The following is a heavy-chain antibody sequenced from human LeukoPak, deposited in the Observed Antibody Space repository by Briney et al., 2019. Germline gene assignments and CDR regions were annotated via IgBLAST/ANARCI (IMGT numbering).Heavy chain of an antibody. V-gene: IGHV4-39*01. D-gene: IGHD6-13*01. Sequence: SETLSLTCTVSGGSISSSNYYWGWIRQPPGKGLEWIGSIYYSGSTYNNPSLKSRVTISVDTSKNQFSLKLSSVIAADTAVYYCARPGYSSSWTPVYWGQGTLVTVSS. CDR1: GGSISSSNYY. J-gene: IGHJ4*02. CDR2: IYYSGST. CDR3: ARPGYSSSWTPVY.